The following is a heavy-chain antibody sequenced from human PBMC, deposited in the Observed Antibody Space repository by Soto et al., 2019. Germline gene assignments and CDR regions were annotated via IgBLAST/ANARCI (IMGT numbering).Heavy chain of an antibody. Sequence: VQLVESGGAVVQPGRSLRLSCAASGFTFSDDAMHWVRQAPGKGLEWVAVVSHDGRNTHYADSVKGRFTISRDSSKNKVSLEMTSLRAEDTAVYYCAKGGRQWLVTSDFNYWGQGALVTVSS. CDR1: GFTFSDDA. CDR3: AKGGRQWLVTSDFNY. D-gene: IGHD6-19*01. J-gene: IGHJ4*02. CDR2: VSHDGRNT. V-gene: IGHV3-30*18.